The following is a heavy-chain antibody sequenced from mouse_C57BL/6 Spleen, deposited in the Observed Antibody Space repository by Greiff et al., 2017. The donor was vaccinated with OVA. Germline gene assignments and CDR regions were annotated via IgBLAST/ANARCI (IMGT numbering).Heavy chain of an antibody. V-gene: IGHV1-50*01. CDR1: GYTFTSYW. D-gene: IGHD4-1*01. Sequence: QVQLQQPGAELVKPGASVKLSCKASGYTFTSYWMQWVKQRPGQGLEWIGEIDPSDGYTNYNQKFKGKATLTVDSSSSTAYMQLSSLTSEDSAVYYCARWDEERYFDVWGTGTTVTVSS. J-gene: IGHJ1*03. CDR3: ARWDEERYFDV. CDR2: IDPSDGYT.